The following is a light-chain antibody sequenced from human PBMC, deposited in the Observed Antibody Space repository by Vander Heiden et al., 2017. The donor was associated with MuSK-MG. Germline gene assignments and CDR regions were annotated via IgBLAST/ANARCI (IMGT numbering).Light chain of an antibody. V-gene: IGKV3-15*01. Sequence: EIVMTQSPATLSVSPGERATLSCRASQSISINLAWYQQKPGQAPRLLIYGASTRATGSPARFSGSGSGTEFTLTISSLQSEDFAVYYCQHDCNWPETFGPGTKLXIK. CDR1: QSISIN. CDR3: QHDCNWPET. J-gene: IGKJ1*01. CDR2: GAS.